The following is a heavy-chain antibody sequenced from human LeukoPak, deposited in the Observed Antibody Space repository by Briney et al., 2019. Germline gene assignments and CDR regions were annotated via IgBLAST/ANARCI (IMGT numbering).Heavy chain of an antibody. Sequence: NPGGSLRLSCAVSGFTFDDYAMHWVRQAPGKGLEWVSSISSSSSYIYYADSVKGRLTISRDNAKNSLYLQMNSLRAEDTAVYYCARGFHDSSGEVGYWGQGTLVTVSS. J-gene: IGHJ4*02. CDR2: ISSSSSYI. D-gene: IGHD3-22*01. CDR3: ARGFHDSSGEVGY. V-gene: IGHV3-21*01. CDR1: GFTFDDYA.